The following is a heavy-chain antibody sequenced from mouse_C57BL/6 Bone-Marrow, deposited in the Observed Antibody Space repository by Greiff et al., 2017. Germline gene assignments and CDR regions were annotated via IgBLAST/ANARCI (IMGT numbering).Heavy chain of an antibody. D-gene: IGHD1-1*01. CDR1: GYTFTSYG. CDR3: ARALITTVVARYFDG. CDR2: IYPRSGNT. Sequence: QVQLQQSGAELARPGASVKLSCKASGYTFTSYGISWVKQRTGQGLEWIGEIYPRSGNTYYNEKFKGKATLTADKSSSTAYMELRSLTSEDSAVYFCARALITTVVARYFDGWGTGTTVTVSS. V-gene: IGHV1-81*01. J-gene: IGHJ1*03.